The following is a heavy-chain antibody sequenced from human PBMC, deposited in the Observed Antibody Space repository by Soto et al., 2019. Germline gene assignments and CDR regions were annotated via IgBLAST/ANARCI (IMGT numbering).Heavy chain of an antibody. J-gene: IGHJ4*02. CDR3: ARASRYYWNYMMY. CDR1: GYTFSNDG. V-gene: IGHV1-18*01. Sequence: ASVKVSCKASGYTFSNDGITWVRQAPGQGLECMGCVSAYNGNTNYAQKFKGRVTMTTDTSTSTDYMEVRILRYDDTAVYFCARASRYYWNYMMYGGQGTPVTVSS. D-gene: IGHD1-7*01. CDR2: VSAYNGNT.